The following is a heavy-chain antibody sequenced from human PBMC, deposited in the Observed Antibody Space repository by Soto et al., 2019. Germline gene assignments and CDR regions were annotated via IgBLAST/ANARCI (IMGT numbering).Heavy chain of an antibody. CDR1: GFTINSYG. J-gene: IGHJ4*02. V-gene: IGHV3-30*18. CDR3: AKDDAVWSGYSSFDY. Sequence: PGGSLRLSCAASGFTINSYGIHWVRQAPGKGLEWVAVISYDGSNKYYADSVKGRFTISRDNSKNTLYLQMNSLRAEDTAVYYCAKDDAVWSGYSSFDYWGQGTLVTVSS. CDR2: ISYDGSNK. D-gene: IGHD3-3*01.